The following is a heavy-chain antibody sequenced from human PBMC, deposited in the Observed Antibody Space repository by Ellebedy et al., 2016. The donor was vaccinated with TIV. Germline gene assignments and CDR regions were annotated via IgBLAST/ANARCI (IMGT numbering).Heavy chain of an antibody. CDR3: AKDGGDYGGNGNDAFDM. Sequence: GGSLRLSXAASGFTFSTYGMHWVRQAPGKGLEWVAVISYDGSNKYYADSVKGRFTTSRDNSKNTLYLHMNSLRAEDTAVYYCAKDGGDYGGNGNDAFDMWGQGTMVTASS. D-gene: IGHD4-23*01. CDR1: GFTFSTYG. CDR2: ISYDGSNK. J-gene: IGHJ3*02. V-gene: IGHV3-30*18.